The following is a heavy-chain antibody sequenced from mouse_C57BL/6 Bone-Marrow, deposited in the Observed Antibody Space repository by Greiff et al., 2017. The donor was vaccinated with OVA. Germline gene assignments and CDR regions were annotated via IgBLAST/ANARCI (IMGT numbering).Heavy chain of an antibody. V-gene: IGHV1-15*01. CDR2: IDPETGGT. J-gene: IGHJ4*01. CDR1: GYTFTDYE. Sequence: QVQLQQSGAELVRPGASVTLSCKASGYTFTDYEMHWVKQTPVHGLEWIGAIDPETGGTAYNQKFKGKAILTADKSSSTAYMELRSLTSEDSAVYYCTRDYYGNYLCAMNYWGQGTSVTVSS. CDR3: TRDYYGNYLCAMNY. D-gene: IGHD2-1*01.